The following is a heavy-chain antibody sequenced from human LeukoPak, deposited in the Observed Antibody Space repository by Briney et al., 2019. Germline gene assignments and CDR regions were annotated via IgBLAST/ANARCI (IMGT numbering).Heavy chain of an antibody. V-gene: IGHV1-69*04. CDR1: GGTFSSYA. Sequence: SVKVSCKASGGTFSSYAISWVRQAPGQGLEWMGRIIPILGIANYAQKFQGRVTITADKSTSTAYMELSSLRSEDTAVYYCARCQTKYYYGSGCYSYYFDYWGQGTLVTVSS. CDR2: IIPILGIA. J-gene: IGHJ4*02. CDR3: ARCQTKYYYGSGCYSYYFDY. D-gene: IGHD3-10*01.